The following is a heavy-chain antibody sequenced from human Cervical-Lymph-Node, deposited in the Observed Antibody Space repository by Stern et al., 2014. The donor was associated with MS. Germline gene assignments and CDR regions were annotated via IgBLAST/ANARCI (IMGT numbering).Heavy chain of an antibody. J-gene: IGHJ4*02. D-gene: IGHD2-2*01. V-gene: IGHV3-7*01. CDR2: INLDGSEK. CDR1: GFTFTDYW. Sequence: EMQLVESGGGLVQPGGSLRLSCEASGFTFTDYWMTWVRQSPGKWMEWVANINLDGSEKHYVDSVKGRFTISRDNAKNSLYLQMNNLRDADTAVYYCAKSAGRTSNRAHDWGQGTLVTVSP. CDR3: AKSAGRTSNRAHD.